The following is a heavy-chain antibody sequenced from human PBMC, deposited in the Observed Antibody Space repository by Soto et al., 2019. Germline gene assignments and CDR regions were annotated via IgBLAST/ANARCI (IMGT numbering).Heavy chain of an antibody. D-gene: IGHD1-1*01. CDR3: AFPTISSTSKLGFDD. CDR1: GFTFSSYA. V-gene: IGHV3-23*01. CDR2: ISGSGGSI. J-gene: IGHJ4*02. Sequence: PGGSLRLSCAASGFTFSSYAMSWVRQAPGKGLEWVSGISGSGGSIYYADSVKGRFTISRDNSKKTLYLLMNSLRAEDTAVYYCAFPTISSTSKLGFDDWGQGTLVTVSS.